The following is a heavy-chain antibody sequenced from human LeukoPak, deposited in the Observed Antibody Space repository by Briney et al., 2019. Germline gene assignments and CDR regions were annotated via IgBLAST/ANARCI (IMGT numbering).Heavy chain of an antibody. CDR3: ARDCRDPLGDCYSLGAFDI. Sequence: GGSLRLSCAVSGFTFSSYWMSWVRQAPGKGLEWVSSISSSSSYIYYADSVKGRFTISRDNAKNSLYLQMNSLRAEDTAVYYCARDCRDPLGDCYSLGAFDIWGQGTMVTVSS. D-gene: IGHD2-21*02. J-gene: IGHJ3*02. CDR2: ISSSSSYI. V-gene: IGHV3-21*01. CDR1: GFTFSSYW.